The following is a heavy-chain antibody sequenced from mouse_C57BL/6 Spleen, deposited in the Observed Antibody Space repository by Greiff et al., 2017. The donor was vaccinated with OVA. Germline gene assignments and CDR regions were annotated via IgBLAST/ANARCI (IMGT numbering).Heavy chain of an antibody. CDR1: GFTFSDYG. D-gene: IGHD1-1*01. J-gene: IGHJ4*01. CDR3: ARPGDYYGSSYGNYAMDY. Sequence: DVHLVESGGGLVKPGGSLKLSCAASGFTFSDYGMHWVRQAPEKGLEWVAYISSGSSTIYYADTVKGRFTISRDNAKNTLFLQMTSLRSEDTAMYYCARPGDYYGSSYGNYAMDYWGQGTSVTVSA. V-gene: IGHV5-17*01. CDR2: ISSGSSTI.